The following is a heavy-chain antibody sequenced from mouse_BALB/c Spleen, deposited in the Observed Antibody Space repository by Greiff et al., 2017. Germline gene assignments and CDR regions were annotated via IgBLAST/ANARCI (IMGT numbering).Heavy chain of an antibody. CDR1: GYSFTGYY. V-gene: IGHV1-31*01. J-gene: IGHJ2*01. D-gene: IGHD1-2*01. Sequence: VHVKQSGPELVKPGASVKISCKASGYSFTGYYMHWVKQSHVKSLEWIGRINPYNGATSYNQNFKDKASLTVDKSSSTAYMELHSLTSEDSAVYYCARSITTATDFDYWGQGTTLTVSS. CDR3: ARSITTATDFDY. CDR2: INPYNGAT.